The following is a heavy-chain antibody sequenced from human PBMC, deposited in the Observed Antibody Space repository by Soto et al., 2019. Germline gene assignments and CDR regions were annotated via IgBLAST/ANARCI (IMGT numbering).Heavy chain of an antibody. D-gene: IGHD3-3*01. CDR1: GFTFTSSA. V-gene: IGHV1-58*01. J-gene: IGHJ5*02. CDR3: AADLYYDFWSGPGWFDP. CDR2: IVVGSGNT. Sequence: ASVKVSCKASGFTFTSSAVQWVRQARGQRLEWIGWIVVGSGNTNYAQKFQERVTITRDMSTSTAYMELSSLRSEDTAVYYCAADLYYDFWSGPGWFDPWGQETLVTVSS.